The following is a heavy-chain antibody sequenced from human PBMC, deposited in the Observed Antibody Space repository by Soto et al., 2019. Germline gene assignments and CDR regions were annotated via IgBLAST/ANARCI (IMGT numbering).Heavy chain of an antibody. D-gene: IGHD6-19*01. V-gene: IGHV3-23*01. J-gene: IGHJ3*02. CDR3: TKGTWLDI. Sequence: EVQLLESGGGLEQPGGSLRLSCAASGFTFGSHDMSWVRQAPGKALEWVSSISVSDPGTYYADSVKGRFTTSRDISKNTLFLQMHSLRAEDTALYYCTKGTWLDIWGQGTMVTVSS. CDR2: ISVSDPGT. CDR1: GFTFGSHD.